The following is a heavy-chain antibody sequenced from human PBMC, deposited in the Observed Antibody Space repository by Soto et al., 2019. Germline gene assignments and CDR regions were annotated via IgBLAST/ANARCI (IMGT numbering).Heavy chain of an antibody. CDR1: GYTFTSYY. J-gene: IGHJ6*02. V-gene: IGHV1-46*01. CDR2: INPSGGST. Sequence: ASVKVSCKASGYTFTSYYMHWVRQAPGQGLEWMGIINPSGGSTSYAQKFQGRVTMTRDTSTSTVYMELNSLRAEDTAVYYCARDTTTRSRHYYYGMDVWGQGTTVTVSS. CDR3: ARDTTTRSRHYYYGMDV. D-gene: IGHD2-2*01.